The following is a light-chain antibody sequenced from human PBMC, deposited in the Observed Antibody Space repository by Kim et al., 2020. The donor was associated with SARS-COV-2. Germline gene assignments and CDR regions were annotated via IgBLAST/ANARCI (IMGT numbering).Light chain of an antibody. CDR3: QVWDSSTNWV. Sequence: SYELTQPLSVSVALGQTARITCGENNIGSKNVHWYQQKPGQAPVLVIYRDSNRPSGIPERFSGSNSGNTATLTISRAQAGDEADYYCQVWDSSTNWVFGGGTQLTVL. V-gene: IGLV3-9*01. J-gene: IGLJ3*02. CDR2: RDS. CDR1: NIGSKN.